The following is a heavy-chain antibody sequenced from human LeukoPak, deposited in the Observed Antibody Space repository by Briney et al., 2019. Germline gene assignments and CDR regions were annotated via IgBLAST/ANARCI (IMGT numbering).Heavy chain of an antibody. CDR1: GFTFSDAW. V-gene: IGHV3-15*01. Sequence: GGSLRLSCVGSGFTFSDAWMSWVRAAPGKGLEWVGRLKSKSDGGTIDYAAPVKGRFTISRDDSRNTLYLQMNSLKTEDTAVYYCTTRRQDGWWGEGTLVTVS. J-gene: IGHJ4*02. CDR3: TTRRQDGW. D-gene: IGHD2-15*01. CDR2: LKSKSDGGTI.